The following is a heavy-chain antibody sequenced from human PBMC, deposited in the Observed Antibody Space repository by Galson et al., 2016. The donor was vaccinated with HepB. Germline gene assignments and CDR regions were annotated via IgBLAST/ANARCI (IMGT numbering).Heavy chain of an antibody. CDR1: GFTFSTYS. D-gene: IGHD3-16*01. J-gene: IGHJ4*02. CDR2: LSGDSTYI. Sequence: SLRLSCAASGFTFSTYSMNWVRQAPGKGLEWVSSLSGDSTYIYHADSVKGRFTIFRDNAKKSLYLQMNRLRADDTAVYYCTRGGVFQKEDDYWGQGTLVTVSS. V-gene: IGHV3-21*01. CDR3: TRGGVFQKEDDY.